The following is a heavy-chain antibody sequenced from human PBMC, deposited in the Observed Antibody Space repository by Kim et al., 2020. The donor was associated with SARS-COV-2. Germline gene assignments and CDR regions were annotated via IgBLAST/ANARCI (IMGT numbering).Heavy chain of an antibody. D-gene: IGHD2-21*01. CDR2: IKTKTDGETT. CDR1: GFSFNNAW. J-gene: IGHJ3*02. V-gene: IGHV3-15*01. CDR3: TTDACCGGGDCPRGI. Sequence: GGSLRLSCAASGFSFNNAWMSWVRQAPGKGLEWVGRIKTKTDGETTDYAAPVKGRFTISRDDSKNTLYLQMNSLNTEDTAVYSCTTDACCGGGDCPRGIWGQGAMVTVSS.